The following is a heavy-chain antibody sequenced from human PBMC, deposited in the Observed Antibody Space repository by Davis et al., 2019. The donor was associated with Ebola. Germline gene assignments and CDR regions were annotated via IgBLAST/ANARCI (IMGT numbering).Heavy chain of an antibody. J-gene: IGHJ3*02. D-gene: IGHD6-13*01. CDR2: ITAGNGNT. Sequence: AASVKVSCKASGYTFTSYAMHWVRQAPGQRLEWMGWITAGNGNTKYSQKFQGRVTITRDTSASTAYMELSSLRSEDTAVYYCARGLSSWYNAFDIWGQGTMVTVSS. CDR1: GYTFTSYA. CDR3: ARGLSSWYNAFDI. V-gene: IGHV1-3*01.